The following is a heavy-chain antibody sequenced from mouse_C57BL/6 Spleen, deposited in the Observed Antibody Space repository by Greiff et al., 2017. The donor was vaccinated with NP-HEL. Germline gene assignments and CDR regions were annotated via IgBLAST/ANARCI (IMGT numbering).Heavy chain of an antibody. CDR2: ISSGSSTI. D-gene: IGHD1-1*01. V-gene: IGHV5-17*01. J-gene: IGHJ2*01. CDR1: GFTFSDYG. CDR3: ARNYYGSRRDFDY. Sequence: EVQLVESGGGLVKPGGSLKLSCAASGFTFSDYGMHWVRQAPEKGLEWVAYISSGSSTIYYADTVKGRFTISRDNAKNTLFLQMTSLRAEDTAMYYCARNYYGSRRDFDYWGQGTTLTVSS.